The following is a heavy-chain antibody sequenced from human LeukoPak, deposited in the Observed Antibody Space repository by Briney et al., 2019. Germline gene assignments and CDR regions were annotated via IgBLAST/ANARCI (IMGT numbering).Heavy chain of an antibody. CDR3: VRGDSSGYYLGRLDT. D-gene: IGHD6-19*01. Sequence: PGGSLRLSCAASGFIFSDFTMNWVRQAPGKGLEWISYISGSGRTLYYADSVQGRFTISRDNAMNSLYLQMDSLRVDDTALYYCVRGDSSGYYLGRLDTWGQGTQVTVSS. CDR2: ISGSGRTL. V-gene: IGHV3-48*01. J-gene: IGHJ5*02. CDR1: GFIFSDFT.